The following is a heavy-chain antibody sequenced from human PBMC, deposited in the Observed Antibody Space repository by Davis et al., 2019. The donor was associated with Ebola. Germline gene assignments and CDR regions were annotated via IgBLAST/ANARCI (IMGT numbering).Heavy chain of an antibody. D-gene: IGHD3-10*01. CDR2: INHSGST. V-gene: IGHV4-34*01. CDR3: ASSGSYYGMDV. Sequence: MPSETLSLTCAVYGGSFSGYYWSWIRQPPGKGLEWIGEINHSGSTNYNPSLKSRVTISVDTSKNQFSLKLSSVTAADTAVYYCASSGSYYGMDVWGQGTTVTVSS. J-gene: IGHJ6*02. CDR1: GGSFSGYY.